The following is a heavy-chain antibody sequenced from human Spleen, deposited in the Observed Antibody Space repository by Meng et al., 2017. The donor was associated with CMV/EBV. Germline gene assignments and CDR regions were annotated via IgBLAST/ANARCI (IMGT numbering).Heavy chain of an antibody. Sequence: GESLKISCAASGFTFSSYWMNWVRQAPGKGLEWVSSISGNGGSTYYADSVKGRFTISRDNSKNTLYLQMHSLRVEDTAVYYCAKRALERRLEYWGQGTLVTVSS. V-gene: IGHV3-23*01. J-gene: IGHJ4*02. CDR2: ISGNGGST. CDR1: GFTFSSYW. D-gene: IGHD1-1*01. CDR3: AKRALERRLEY.